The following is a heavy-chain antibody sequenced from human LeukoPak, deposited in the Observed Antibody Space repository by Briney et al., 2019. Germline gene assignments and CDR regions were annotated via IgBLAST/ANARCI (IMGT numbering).Heavy chain of an antibody. D-gene: IGHD6-13*01. V-gene: IGHV3-7*01. CDR2: IKYDGDEE. Sequence: GGSLRLSCVASGFIFSDYWMSWMRQAPGKGLEWVANIKYDGDEEYYVDSVKGRFTISRDNAKNSLYLQLNSLRVEDTAVYYCKSGGAAPGSSDNWGQGTLVTVSP. CDR1: GFIFSDYW. CDR3: KSGGAAPGSSDN. J-gene: IGHJ4*02.